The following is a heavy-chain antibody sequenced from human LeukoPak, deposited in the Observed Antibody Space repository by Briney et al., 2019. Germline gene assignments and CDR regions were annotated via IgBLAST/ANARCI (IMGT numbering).Heavy chain of an antibody. J-gene: IGHJ3*02. V-gene: IGHV4-34*01. D-gene: IGHD2-2*01. Sequence: PSETLSLTCAVYGGSFSGYYWSWIRQPPGKGLEWIGEINHSGSTNYNPSLKSQVTISVDTSKNQFSLKLSSVTAADTAVYYCARPELGYCSSTSCLFAFDIWGQGTMVTVSS. CDR2: INHSGST. CDR1: GGSFSGYY. CDR3: ARPELGYCSSTSCLFAFDI.